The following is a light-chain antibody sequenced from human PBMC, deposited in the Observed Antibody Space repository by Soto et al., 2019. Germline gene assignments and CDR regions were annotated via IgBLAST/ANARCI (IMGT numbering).Light chain of an antibody. J-gene: IGKJ1*01. V-gene: IGKV2-24*01. CDR2: KIS. Sequence: DIVLTQTPLSSPVTVGQSASISCRSSQSLVHSNGDTYLNWLHQRPGQPPRLLIYKISNRFSGVPDRFSGSGAVTHFTLKISRVESEDVGIYYCMQASHFPRAFGQGTKVEIQ. CDR3: MQASHFPRA. CDR1: QSLVHSNGDTY.